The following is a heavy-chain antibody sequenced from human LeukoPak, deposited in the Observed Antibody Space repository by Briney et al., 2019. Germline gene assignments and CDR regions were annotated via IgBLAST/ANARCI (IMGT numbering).Heavy chain of an antibody. J-gene: IGHJ3*02. CDR3: ATDVAVAGTGAFDI. CDR1: GGSISSGDHY. Sequence: SETLSLTCTVSGGSISSGDHYWSWLRQPPGKGLEWIGYISYSGSTYYNPSLNSRITISVDTFKNQFSLKLNSVTAADTAVYYCATDVAVAGTGAFDIWGQGTMVTVSS. V-gene: IGHV4-30-4*08. D-gene: IGHD6-19*01. CDR2: ISYSGST.